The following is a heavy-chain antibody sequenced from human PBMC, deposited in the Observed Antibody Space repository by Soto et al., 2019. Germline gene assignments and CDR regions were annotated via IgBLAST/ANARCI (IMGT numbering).Heavy chain of an antibody. CDR3: ARGPDGSSWSYDAFDI. CDR1: GFTFSSYW. CDR2: INSDGSST. D-gene: IGHD6-13*01. V-gene: IGHV3-74*01. J-gene: IGHJ3*02. Sequence: LSLTCAASGFTFSSYWMHWVRQAPGKGLVWVSRINSDGSSTSYADSVKGRFTISRDNAKNTLYLQMNSLRAEDTAVYYCARGPDGSSWSYDAFDIWGQGTMVTVSS.